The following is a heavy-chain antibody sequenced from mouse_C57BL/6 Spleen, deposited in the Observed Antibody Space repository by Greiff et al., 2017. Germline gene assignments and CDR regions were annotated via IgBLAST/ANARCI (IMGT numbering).Heavy chain of an antibody. J-gene: IGHJ4*01. CDR2: IWSGGST. V-gene: IGHV2-2*01. CDR1: GFSLTSYG. Sequence: VQVVESGPGLVQPSQSLSITCTVSGFSLTSYGVHWVRQSPGKGLEWLGVIWSGGSTDYNAAFISRLSISKDNSKSQVFFKMNSLQADDTAIYYCARAGYYPHYYAMDYWGQGTSVTVSS. D-gene: IGHD2-3*01. CDR3: ARAGYYPHYYAMDY.